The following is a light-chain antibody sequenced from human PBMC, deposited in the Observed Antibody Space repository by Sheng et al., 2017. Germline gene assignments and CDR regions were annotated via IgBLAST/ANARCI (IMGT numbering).Light chain of an antibody. Sequence: IVMTQSPLSLPVTPGEPASISCRSSQSILYSNGYNYVDWYLQKPGQSPQLLIYEVSSRFSGVPDRFSGSGSGTDFTLKISRVEAEDVGIYFCMQAIETPLIFGGGTKVEIK. V-gene: IGKV2-29*03. CDR3: MQAIETPLI. J-gene: IGKJ4*01. CDR2: EVS. CDR1: QSILYSNGYNY.